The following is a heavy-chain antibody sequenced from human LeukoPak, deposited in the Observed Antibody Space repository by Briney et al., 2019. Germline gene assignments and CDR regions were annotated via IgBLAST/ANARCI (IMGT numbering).Heavy chain of an antibody. V-gene: IGHV3-21*01. CDR2: ISSSGDYI. D-gene: IGHD3-10*01. J-gene: IGHJ5*02. CDR1: GFTFSSYS. Sequence: GGSLRLSCAASGFTFSSYSMNWVRQAPGKGLEWVSSISSSGDYIYYADSVKGRFTISRDNAKNSLYLQMSRLRAEDTAVYYCARIYMKQASASWGQGTLVTVSS. CDR3: ARIYMKQASAS.